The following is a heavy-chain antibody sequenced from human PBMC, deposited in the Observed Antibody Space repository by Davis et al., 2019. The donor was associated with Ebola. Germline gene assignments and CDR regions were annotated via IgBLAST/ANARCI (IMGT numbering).Heavy chain of an antibody. CDR3: AKGAMADKVNWFDP. CDR1: GFTFSTYV. J-gene: IGHJ5*02. CDR2: ISGSGDSA. D-gene: IGHD6-19*01. V-gene: IGHV3-23*01. Sequence: PGGSLRLSCAASGFTFSTYVMSWVRQVPGKGLEWVSGISGSGDSAYYADSVKGRFTISRDNSKNTLSLQMNSLRAEDTAVYSCAKGAMADKVNWFDPWGQGTLVTVSS.